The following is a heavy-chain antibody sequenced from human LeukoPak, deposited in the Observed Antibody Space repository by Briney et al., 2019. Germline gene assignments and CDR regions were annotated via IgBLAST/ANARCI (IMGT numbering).Heavy chain of an antibody. D-gene: IGHD2-8*02. V-gene: IGHV4-39*01. J-gene: IGHJ4*02. CDR2: IYYSGST. CDR3: ARGGSYWGYYFDY. Sequence: SETLSLTCTVSGGSISSSSYYWGWIRQPPGKRLEWIGSIYYSGSTDYNPSLKSRVAISVDTSKNQFSLKLSSVTAADTAVYYCARGGSYWGYYFDYWGQGTLVTVSS. CDR1: GGSISSSSYY.